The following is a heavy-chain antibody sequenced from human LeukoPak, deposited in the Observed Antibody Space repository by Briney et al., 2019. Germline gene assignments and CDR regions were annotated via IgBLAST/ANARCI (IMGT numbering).Heavy chain of an antibody. V-gene: IGHV4-39*01. CDR2: IYYSGAT. CDR3: ATPYSGGYHGLDI. CDR1: GGSISSSIYY. Sequence: KPSETLSLTCTVPGGSISSSIYYWAWIRQPPGKGLEWIGRIYYSGATYYNPSLKSRVTIYIDTSKNQFSLKLSSVTAADTAVYYCATPYSGGYHGLDIWGQGTMVTVSS. D-gene: IGHD1-26*01. J-gene: IGHJ3*02.